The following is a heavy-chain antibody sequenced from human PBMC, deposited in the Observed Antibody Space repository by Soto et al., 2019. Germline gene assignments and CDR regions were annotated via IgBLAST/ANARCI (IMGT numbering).Heavy chain of an antibody. CDR3: ASPHCSGGSCYLYFQH. CDR2: IYYSGST. J-gene: IGHJ1*01. V-gene: IGHV4-59*08. Sequence: PSETLSLTCTVSGGSISSYYWSWIRQPPGKGLEWIGYIYYSGSTNYNPSLKSRVTISVDTSKNQFSLKLSSVTAADTAVYYCASPHCSGGSCYLYFQHWGQGTLVTVSS. CDR1: GGSISSYY. D-gene: IGHD2-15*01.